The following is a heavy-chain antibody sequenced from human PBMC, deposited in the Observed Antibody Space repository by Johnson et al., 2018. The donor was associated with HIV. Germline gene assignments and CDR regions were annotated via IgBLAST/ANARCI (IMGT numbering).Heavy chain of an antibody. CDR1: GFTFSSYA. J-gene: IGHJ3*02. Sequence: QVQLVESGGGLVQPGGSLRLSCAASGFTFSSYAMHWVRQAPGKGLEWVSVLYSGGSRYYADSVKGRFTISRDNAKNSLYLQMNSLRAEDTALYYCAKDLQSGATTHAFDIWGQGTMVTVSS. CDR3: AKDLQSGATTHAFDI. V-gene: IGHV3-NL1*01. D-gene: IGHD5-12*01. CDR2: LYSGGSR.